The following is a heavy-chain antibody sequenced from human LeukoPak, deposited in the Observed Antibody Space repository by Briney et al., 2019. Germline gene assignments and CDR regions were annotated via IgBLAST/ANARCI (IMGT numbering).Heavy chain of an antibody. J-gene: IGHJ4*02. Sequence: PLASVKVSCKASGYTFTGYYMHWVRQAPGQGLEWMGWINAGNGNTKYSQEFQGRVTITRDTSASTAYMELSSLRSEDMAVYYCARVVKYRSGPLTDLLPYYFDYWGQGTLVTVSS. CDR2: INAGNGNT. CDR1: GYTFTGYY. V-gene: IGHV1-3*03. CDR3: ARVVKYRSGPLTDLLPYYFDY. D-gene: IGHD6-19*01.